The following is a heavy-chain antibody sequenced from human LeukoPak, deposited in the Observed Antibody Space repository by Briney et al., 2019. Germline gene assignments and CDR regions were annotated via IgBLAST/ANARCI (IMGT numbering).Heavy chain of an antibody. V-gene: IGHV1-18*01. CDR2: ISAYNGNT. Sequence: ASVKVSCKASGYTFTSYGISWVRQAPGQGLEWMGWISAYNGNTNYAQKLQGRVTMTTDTSTSTAYMELRSLRSDDTAVYYCARDSGDGYNSGTPFDYWGQGTLVTASS. J-gene: IGHJ4*02. CDR1: GYTFTSYG. D-gene: IGHD5-24*01. CDR3: ARDSGDGYNSGTPFDY.